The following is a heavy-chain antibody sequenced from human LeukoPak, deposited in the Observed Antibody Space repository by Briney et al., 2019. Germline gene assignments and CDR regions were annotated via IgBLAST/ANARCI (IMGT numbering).Heavy chain of an antibody. J-gene: IGHJ4*02. V-gene: IGHV4-59*11. Sequence: SETLSLTCTVSGGPITSHFWSWIRQPPGEGLEWIGYIYTNGDTSSNPSLKSRVSMSVDMSKSQFSLRLTSVTSADTAVYYCATILAPYCNNIACADYWDQGMLVTVSS. D-gene: IGHD2/OR15-2a*01. CDR3: ATILAPYCNNIACADY. CDR2: IYTNGDT. CDR1: GGPITSHF.